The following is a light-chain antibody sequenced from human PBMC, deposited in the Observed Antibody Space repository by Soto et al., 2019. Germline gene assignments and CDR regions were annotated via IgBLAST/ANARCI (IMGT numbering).Light chain of an antibody. CDR1: QSVSSNH. Sequence: EIVLTQSPGSLSLSPRERATLSCRASQSVSSNHLAWYQQKPGQPPRLLIYGASRRASGIPDRFSGSGSGTDFTLTISRLEPEDFATYYCQQSYSTFLTFGGGTKVEIK. CDR2: GAS. J-gene: IGKJ4*01. CDR3: QQSYSTFLT. V-gene: IGKV3-20*01.